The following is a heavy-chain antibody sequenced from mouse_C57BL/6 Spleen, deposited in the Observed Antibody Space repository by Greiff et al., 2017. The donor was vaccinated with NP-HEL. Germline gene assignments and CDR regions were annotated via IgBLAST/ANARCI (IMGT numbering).Heavy chain of an antibody. CDR3: ALVAPFAY. J-gene: IGHJ3*01. CDR2: INPNNGGT. V-gene: IGHV1-26*01. D-gene: IGHD1-1*01. CDR1: GYTFTDYY. Sequence: VQLQQSGPELVKPGASVKISCKASGYTFTDYYMNWVKQSHGKSLEWIGDINPNNGGTSYNQKFKGKATLTVDKSSSTAYMELRSLTSEDSAVYYCALVAPFAYWGQGTLVTVSA.